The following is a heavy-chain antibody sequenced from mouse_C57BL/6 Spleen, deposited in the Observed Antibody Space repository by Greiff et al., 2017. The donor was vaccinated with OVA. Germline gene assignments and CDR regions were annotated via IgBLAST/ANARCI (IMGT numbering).Heavy chain of an antibody. CDR1: GYTFTVYE. J-gene: IGHJ3*01. CDR3: TRWNYGSSGAY. CDR2: IDPETGGT. Sequence: QVQLKQSGAELVRPGASVTLSCKASGYTFTVYEMHWVKQTPVHGLEWIGAIDPETGGTAYNQKFKGKAILTADKSSSTAYMELRSLTSEDSAVYYCTRWNYGSSGAYWGQGTLVTVSA. V-gene: IGHV1-15*01. D-gene: IGHD1-1*01.